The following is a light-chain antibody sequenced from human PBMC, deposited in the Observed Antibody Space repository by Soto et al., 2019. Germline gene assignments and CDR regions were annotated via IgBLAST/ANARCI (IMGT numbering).Light chain of an antibody. Sequence: QSALTQPASVSGSPGQSITISCTGTSSDIGTYNSVSWYQHHPGKAPKLLIFEVIDRPSGVSDRFSGSKSGNTASLTISGLQPEDEADYYCGSYTSTYTLVFGGGTKLTVL. CDR3: GSYTSTYTLV. J-gene: IGLJ3*02. V-gene: IGLV2-14*01. CDR1: SSDIGTYNS. CDR2: EVI.